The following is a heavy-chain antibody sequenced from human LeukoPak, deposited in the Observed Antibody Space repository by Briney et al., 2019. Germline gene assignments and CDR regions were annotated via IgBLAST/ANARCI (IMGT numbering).Heavy chain of an antibody. D-gene: IGHD6-19*01. J-gene: IGHJ4*02. CDR1: DYSFASYW. CDR3: ARRSAFSSGWSDY. Sequence: GESLKISCKASDYSFASYWIGWARQLPGKGLEWMGIIYPDDSDTRYSPSFQGQVTISADKSINTAYLQWSSLKASDTAIYYCARRSAFSSGWSDYWGQGTLVTVSS. V-gene: IGHV5-51*01. CDR2: IYPDDSDT.